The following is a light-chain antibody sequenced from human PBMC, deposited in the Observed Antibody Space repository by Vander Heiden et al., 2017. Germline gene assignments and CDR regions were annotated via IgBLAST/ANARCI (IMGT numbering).Light chain of an antibody. Sequence: QTVVTQEPSFSVSPGGTVTLTCGLSSGSVSTSSYPSWYQQTPGQSPRTLIYNTHSRSPGVPDRFSGSILGNKAVLTITGAQADDESDYYCVLYMGNGISVFGTGTKVTVL. V-gene: IGLV8-61*01. CDR1: SGSVSTSSY. J-gene: IGLJ1*01. CDR3: VLYMGNGISV. CDR2: NTH.